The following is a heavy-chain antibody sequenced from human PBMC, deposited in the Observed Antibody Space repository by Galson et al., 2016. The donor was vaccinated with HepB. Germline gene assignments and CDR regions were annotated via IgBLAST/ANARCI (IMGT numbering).Heavy chain of an antibody. D-gene: IGHD6-13*01. CDR2: IYYSGNT. V-gene: IGHV4-59*01. CDR3: ARDRGSAAGFDY. CDR1: GGSISNYY. Sequence: ETLSLTCTVSGGSISNYYWSWIRQPPGKGLEWIAYIYYSGNTNQNPSLKSRVTISVDASKNQFSLQLRSVTAADTAVYYCARDRGSAAGFDYWGQGTLVTVSS. J-gene: IGHJ4*02.